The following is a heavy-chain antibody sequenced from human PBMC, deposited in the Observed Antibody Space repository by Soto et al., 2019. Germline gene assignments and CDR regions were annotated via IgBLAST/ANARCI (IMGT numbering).Heavy chain of an antibody. CDR3: ARDDYGPLDY. D-gene: IGHD3-16*01. Sequence: QVQLVQSGAEVKKPGASVKVSCRHSGYTFTAYYIHWVRQAPGQGLEWMGWVDPNSGGTREAQNCQRRVSMTSDPSTSTVYMELNWLRADDTALYYCARDDYGPLDYWGQGPLVTGSS. CDR2: VDPNSGGT. CDR1: GYTFTAYY. J-gene: IGHJ4*02. V-gene: IGHV1-2*02.